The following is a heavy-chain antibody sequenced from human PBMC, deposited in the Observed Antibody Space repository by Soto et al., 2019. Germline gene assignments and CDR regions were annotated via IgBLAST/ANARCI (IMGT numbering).Heavy chain of an antibody. V-gene: IGHV4-31*03. Sequence: SETLSLTCTVSGGSISSGGYYWSWIRQHPGKGLEWIGYIYYSGSTYYNPSLKSRVTISVDTSKNQFSLKLSSVTAADTAVYYCAREGYCSGGSCPGWFDPWGQGTLVTVSS. CDR3: AREGYCSGGSCPGWFDP. J-gene: IGHJ5*02. D-gene: IGHD2-15*01. CDR1: GGSISSGGYY. CDR2: IYYSGST.